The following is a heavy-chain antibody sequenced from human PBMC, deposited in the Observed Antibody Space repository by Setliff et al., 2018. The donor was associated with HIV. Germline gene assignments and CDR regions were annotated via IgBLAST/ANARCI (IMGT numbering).Heavy chain of an antibody. CDR1: GYTFTSYD. V-gene: IGHV1-8*02. Sequence: ASVKVSCKASGYTFTSYDINWVRQATGQGLEWMGWMNPNSGASGYGQKFQGRVTMTRDTSISTAYMELSSLRAEDTAVYYCAKSQVRYSSGWFFFDHWGQGTLVTVSS. D-gene: IGHD6-19*01. CDR2: MNPNSGAS. CDR3: AKSQVRYSSGWFFFDH. J-gene: IGHJ4*02.